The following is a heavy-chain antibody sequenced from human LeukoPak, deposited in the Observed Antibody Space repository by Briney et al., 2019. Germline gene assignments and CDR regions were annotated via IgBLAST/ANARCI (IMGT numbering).Heavy chain of an antibody. CDR3: ERQNLYDSSGDGRYYFDY. CDR1: GYSITSGYH. Sequence: SETLSLTCAVSGYSITSGYHWGWIRQPPGKGLEWIGSISHSGSTYYNPSLKSRVTISVDTSKNQFSVKLRSVTAADTAVYYCERQNLYDSSGDGRYYFDYWSQGTLVTVSS. V-gene: IGHV4-38-2*01. J-gene: IGHJ4*02. CDR2: ISHSGST. D-gene: IGHD3-22*01.